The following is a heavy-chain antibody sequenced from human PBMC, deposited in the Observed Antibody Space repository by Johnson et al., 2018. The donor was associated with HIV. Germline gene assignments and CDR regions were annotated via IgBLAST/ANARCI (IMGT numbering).Heavy chain of an antibody. CDR2: IGTAGDT. Sequence: VQLVESGGGLVQPGGSLRLSCAASGFTFRSYWMTWFRQTPGKGLEWVSAIGTAGDTYYPGSVKGRFTISRENAKNSLYLQMNSLRAEDTAVYYCARALLIAARPVGAFDIWGQGTMVTVSS. V-gene: IGHV3-13*01. J-gene: IGHJ3*02. D-gene: IGHD6-6*01. CDR1: GFTFRSYW. CDR3: ARALLIAARPVGAFDI.